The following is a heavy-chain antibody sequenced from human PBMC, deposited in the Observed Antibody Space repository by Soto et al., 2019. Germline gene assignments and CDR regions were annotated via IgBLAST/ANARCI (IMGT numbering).Heavy chain of an antibody. CDR1: GFTFSNAW. J-gene: IGHJ4*02. V-gene: IGHV3-15*01. D-gene: IGHD3-10*01. CDR2: IKSKTDGGTT. Sequence: EVQLVESGGGLVKPGGSLRLSCAASGFTFSNAWMSWVRQAPGKGLEWVGRIKSKTDGGTTDYAAPVKGRFTISRDDSKNTLYLQMNSLKTEDTAAYYCTTRFYYGSGSYYIKNYWGQGTLVTVSS. CDR3: TTRFYYGSGSYYIKNY.